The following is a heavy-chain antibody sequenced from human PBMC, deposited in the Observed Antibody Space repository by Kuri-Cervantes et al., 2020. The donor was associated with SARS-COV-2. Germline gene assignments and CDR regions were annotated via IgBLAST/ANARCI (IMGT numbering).Heavy chain of an antibody. CDR1: GFTFSNAW. Sequence: GESLQIPCAASGFTFSNAWMSWVRQAPGKGLEWVGRIKSKTDGGTTDYAAPVKGRFTISRDDSKNTLYLQMNSLRAEDTAVYYCARGLAIFGVRNAFDIWGQGTMVTVSS. J-gene: IGHJ3*02. D-gene: IGHD3-3*01. V-gene: IGHV3-15*01. CDR3: ARGLAIFGVRNAFDI. CDR2: IKSKTDGGTT.